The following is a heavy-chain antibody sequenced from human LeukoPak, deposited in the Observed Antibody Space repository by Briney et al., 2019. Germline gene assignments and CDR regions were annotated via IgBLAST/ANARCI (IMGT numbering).Heavy chain of an antibody. J-gene: IGHJ6*04. Sequence: SVKVSCKASGGAFSSYAISWVRQAPGQGLEWMGGIIPIFGTANYAQKFQGRVTITADESTSTAYMELSSLRSEDTAVYYCARESVAVDIVVVVAAYGMDVWGKGTTVTVSS. V-gene: IGHV1-69*01. D-gene: IGHD2-15*01. CDR3: ARESVAVDIVVVVAAYGMDV. CDR1: GGAFSSYA. CDR2: IIPIFGTA.